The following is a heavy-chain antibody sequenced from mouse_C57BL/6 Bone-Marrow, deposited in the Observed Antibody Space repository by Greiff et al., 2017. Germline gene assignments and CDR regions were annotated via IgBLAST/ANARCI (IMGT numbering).Heavy chain of an antibody. V-gene: IGHV1-82*01. J-gene: IGHJ2*01. CDR2: IYPGDGGT. D-gene: IGHD3-2*02. CDR3: ASRQFMGY. Sequence: QVQLQQSGPELVKPGASVKISCKASGYAFSSSWMNWVKQRPGQGLEWIGRIYPGDGGTNYNGKFKGKATLTADKSSSTAYMHLSSLTSEDSAVCLSASRQFMGYWGQGTTLTVSS. CDR1: GYAFSSSW.